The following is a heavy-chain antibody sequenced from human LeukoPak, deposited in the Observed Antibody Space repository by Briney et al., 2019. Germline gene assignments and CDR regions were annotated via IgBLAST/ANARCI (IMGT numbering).Heavy chain of an antibody. CDR2: IRGSGGST. CDR1: GFTFSSYA. CDR3: AKDLYGAYYDFWSGYSPVDY. J-gene: IGHJ4*02. V-gene: IGHV3-23*01. Sequence: GGSLRLSCAASGFTFSSYAMSWVRQAPGRGLEWVSAIRGSGGSTYYADSVKGRFTISRDNSKNTLYLQMNSLTAEDTAVYYCAKDLYGAYYDFWSGYSPVDYWGQGTLVTVSS. D-gene: IGHD3-3*01.